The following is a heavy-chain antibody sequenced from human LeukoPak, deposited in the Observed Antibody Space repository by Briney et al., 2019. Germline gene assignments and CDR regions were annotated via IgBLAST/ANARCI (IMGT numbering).Heavy chain of an antibody. CDR3: AKGPYFDL. J-gene: IGHJ2*01. CDR1: GXSISSYY. V-gene: IGHV4-59*01. CDR2: IYYSGST. Sequence: SETLSLTCTVSGXSISSYYWSWIRQPPGKGLEWIGYIYYSGSTRYSPSLKSRVTISVDTSKNQFSLRLSSVTAADTAVYYCAKGPYFDLWGRGTLVAVSS.